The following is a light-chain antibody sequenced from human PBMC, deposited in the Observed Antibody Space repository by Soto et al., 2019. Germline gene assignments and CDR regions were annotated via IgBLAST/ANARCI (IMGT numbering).Light chain of an antibody. J-gene: IGKJ5*01. Sequence: EIVMTQSPATLTVSPGERATLSCRASQSAGTNLAWYQQKPGQAPRLLIHGAFTRATGIQARFSGGGSGTEFTLTISSLQSEDFAVFYCKQYSQWPITFGQGTRLEIK. CDR3: KQYSQWPIT. CDR1: QSAGTN. V-gene: IGKV3-15*01. CDR2: GAF.